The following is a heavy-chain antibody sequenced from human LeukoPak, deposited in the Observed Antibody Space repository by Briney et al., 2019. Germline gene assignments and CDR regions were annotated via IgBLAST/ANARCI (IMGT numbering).Heavy chain of an antibody. V-gene: IGHV4-34*01. J-gene: IGHJ4*02. Sequence: SETLSLTCAVYGGFFSGYYWSWIRQPPGKGLEWIGEINHSGSTNYNPSLKSRVTISVDTSKNQFSLKLSSVTAADTAVYYCARTNSSGYYFDYWGQGTLVTVSS. CDR2: INHSGST. CDR3: ARTNSSGYYFDY. D-gene: IGHD6-19*01. CDR1: GGFFSGYY.